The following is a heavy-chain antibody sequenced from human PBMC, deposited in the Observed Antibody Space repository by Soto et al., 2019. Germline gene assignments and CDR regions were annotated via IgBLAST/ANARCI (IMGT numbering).Heavy chain of an antibody. J-gene: IGHJ4*02. D-gene: IGHD4-17*01. V-gene: IGHV1-2*02. CDR1: GYTFAAYY. CDR2: INPNSGGT. Sequence: QVQLVQSGAEVKKPGASVKVSCKTSGYTFAAYYIHWIRQAPGQGLEWMGWINPNSGGTVYAQNFQDRVTMTRDTSISTAYMELRRLNSDDTAVYYCARDPDYGDYWGYFFDSWGQGTPVTVSS. CDR3: ARDPDYGDYWGYFFDS.